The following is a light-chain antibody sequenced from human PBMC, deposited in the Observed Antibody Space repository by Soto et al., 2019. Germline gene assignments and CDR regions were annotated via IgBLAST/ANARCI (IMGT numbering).Light chain of an antibody. CDR3: QQLNSYPLT. J-gene: IGKJ4*01. CDR2: AAS. Sequence: DIQLTQSPSFVSASVGDRVTITCRASQGISSYLAWYQQKPGKAPKLLFYAASTLQSGVPSIFSGSGSGTEFTLTISSLQPEDFATYYCQQLNSYPLTFGGGTKVEIK. V-gene: IGKV1-9*01. CDR1: QGISSY.